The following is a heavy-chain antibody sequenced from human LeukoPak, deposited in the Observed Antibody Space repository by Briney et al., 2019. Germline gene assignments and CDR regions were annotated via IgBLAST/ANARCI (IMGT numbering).Heavy chain of an antibody. CDR2: INAGGDGT. J-gene: IGHJ2*01. Sequence: GGSLRLSCVTSGFTFKIYAMNWVRQAPGKGLEWVSAINAGGDGTYSVDSVKGRFTISRDNAKNSLYLQMNSLRAEDTAVYYCAQSILENWYFDLWGRGTLVTVSS. D-gene: IGHD3-3*01. CDR3: AQSILENWYFDL. V-gene: IGHV3-23*01. CDR1: GFTFKIYA.